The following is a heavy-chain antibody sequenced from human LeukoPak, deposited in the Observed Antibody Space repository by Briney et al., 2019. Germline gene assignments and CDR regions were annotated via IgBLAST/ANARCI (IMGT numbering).Heavy chain of an antibody. CDR3: ARGGNYWPQWWFDP. CDR2: IYYTGST. D-gene: IGHD1-26*01. V-gene: IGHV4-59*01. CDR1: GGSLSTYY. J-gene: IGHJ5*02. Sequence: SETLSLTCAVYGGSLSTYYCSWIGHPPGQGMEWIGYIYYTGSTSSNPSLKSRFTMSLDASKNQFSLELNSVTPANTAVYYCARGGNYWPQWWFDPWGRGTLVSASS.